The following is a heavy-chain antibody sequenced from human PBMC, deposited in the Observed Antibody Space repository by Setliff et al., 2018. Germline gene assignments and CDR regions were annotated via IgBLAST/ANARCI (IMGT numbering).Heavy chain of an antibody. V-gene: IGHV4-34*01. Sequence: SETLSLTCAVYGGPFSGYYWSWIRQPPGKGLEWIGEINHSGSTNYNPSLKSRVTISVDTSKSQFSLKLSSVTAADTAVYYCARGGWYSSSWYWYYDSSGYYLFDYWGQGTLVTVSS. CDR3: ARGGWYSSSWYWYYDSSGYYLFDY. CDR1: GGPFSGYY. D-gene: IGHD3-22*01. J-gene: IGHJ4*02. CDR2: INHSGST.